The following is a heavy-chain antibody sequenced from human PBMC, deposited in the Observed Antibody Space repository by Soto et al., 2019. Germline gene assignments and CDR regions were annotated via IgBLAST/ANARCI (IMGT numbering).Heavy chain of an antibody. CDR2: ISGSGGST. Sequence: GESLKISCAASGFTFSSYAMSWVRQAPGKGLEWVSAISGSGGSTYYADSVKGRFTISRDNSKNTLYLQMNSLRAEDTAVYYCAKDSRGVGATVWFDPWGQGTLVTVSS. V-gene: IGHV3-23*01. CDR1: GFTFSSYA. CDR3: AKDSRGVGATVWFDP. D-gene: IGHD1-26*01. J-gene: IGHJ5*02.